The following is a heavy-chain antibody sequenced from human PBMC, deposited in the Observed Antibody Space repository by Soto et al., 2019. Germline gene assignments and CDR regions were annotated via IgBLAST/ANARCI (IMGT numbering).Heavy chain of an antibody. CDR2: IIPIFGTA. V-gene: IGHV1-69*13. J-gene: IGHJ6*02. CDR3: ARIKWGLNYYNGMDV. Sequence: GASVKVSCKASEGTFSSYAISWVRQAPGQGLEWMGGIIPIFGTANYAQKFQGRVTITADESTSTAYMELSSLGSEDTAVYYCARIKWGLNYYNGMDVWGQGTTVTVSS. D-gene: IGHD1-26*01. CDR1: EGTFSSYA.